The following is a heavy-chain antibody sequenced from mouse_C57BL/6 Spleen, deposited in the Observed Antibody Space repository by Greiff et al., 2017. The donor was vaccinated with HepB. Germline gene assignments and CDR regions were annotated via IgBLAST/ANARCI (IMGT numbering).Heavy chain of an antibody. V-gene: IGHV1-63*01. CDR3: ARLDSNYWYFDV. D-gene: IGHD2-5*01. CDR2: IYPGGGYT. Sequence: QVQLKESGAELVRPGTSVKMSCKASGYTFTNYWIGWAKQRPGHGLEWIGDIYPGGGYTNYNEKFKGKATLTADKSSSTAYIQVSNLTSEDSAIYYVARLDSNYWYFDVWGTGTTVTVSS. J-gene: IGHJ1*03. CDR1: GYTFTNYW.